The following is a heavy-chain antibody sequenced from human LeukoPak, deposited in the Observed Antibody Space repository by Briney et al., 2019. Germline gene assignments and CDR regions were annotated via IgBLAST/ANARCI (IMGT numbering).Heavy chain of an antibody. V-gene: IGHV4-59*08. Sequence: KSSETLSLTCTVSGGSISSYCWSWIRQPPGKGLEWIGYIYYSGSTYYNPSLKSRVTISVDTSKNQFSLKLSSVTAADTAVYYCARAGDRYYYYGMDVWGQGTTVTVSS. CDR2: IYYSGST. D-gene: IGHD7-27*01. CDR1: GGSISSYC. CDR3: ARAGDRYYYYGMDV. J-gene: IGHJ6*02.